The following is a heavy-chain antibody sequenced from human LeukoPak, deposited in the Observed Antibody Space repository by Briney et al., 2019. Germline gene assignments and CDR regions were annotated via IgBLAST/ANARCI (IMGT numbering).Heavy chain of an antibody. D-gene: IGHD6-13*01. Sequence: GGSLRLSCAASGFTFSSCEMNWVRQAPGKGLEWVSYISSSGSTIYYADSVKGRFTISRDNAKNSLYLQMNSLRAEDTAVYYCASCSSWRGYFDYWGQGTLVTVSS. CDR2: ISSSGSTI. J-gene: IGHJ4*02. CDR1: GFTFSSCE. V-gene: IGHV3-48*03. CDR3: ASCSSWRGYFDY.